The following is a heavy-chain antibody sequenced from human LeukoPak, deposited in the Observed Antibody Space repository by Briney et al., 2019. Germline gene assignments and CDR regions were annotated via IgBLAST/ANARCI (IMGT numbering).Heavy chain of an antibody. Sequence: GGSLRLPCAASGFTFSDYYMSWIRQAPGKGLEWLSYISSSGTTIYYADSVKGRFTISRDNAKNSLYLQMNSLRAEDTAVYYCAGGYSSRAFDIWGQGTMVTVSS. V-gene: IGHV3-11*04. CDR3: AGGYSSRAFDI. CDR1: GFTFSDYY. D-gene: IGHD6-13*01. J-gene: IGHJ3*02. CDR2: ISSSGTTI.